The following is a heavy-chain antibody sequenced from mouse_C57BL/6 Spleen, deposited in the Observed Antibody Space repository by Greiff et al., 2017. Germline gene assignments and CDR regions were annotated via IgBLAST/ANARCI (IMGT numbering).Heavy chain of an antibody. J-gene: IGHJ1*03. CDR2: IDPSDSYT. D-gene: IGHD2-5*01. Sequence: QVQLQKPGAELVRPGTSVKLSCKASGYTFTSYWMHWVKQRPGQGLEWIGVIDPSDSYTNYNQKFKGKATLTVDTSSSTAYMQLSSLTSEDSAVYYCARGGDSNFWYFDVWGTGTTVTVSS. CDR1: GYTFTSYW. V-gene: IGHV1-59*01. CDR3: ARGGDSNFWYFDV.